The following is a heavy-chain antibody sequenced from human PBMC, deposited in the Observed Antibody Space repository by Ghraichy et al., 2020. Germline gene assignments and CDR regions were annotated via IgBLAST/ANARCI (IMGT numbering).Heavy chain of an antibody. V-gene: IGHV3-53*01. CDR1: GFTVSSNY. D-gene: IGHD3-3*01. CDR3: ARAGYYDFWSGYYNYGMDV. CDR2: IYSGGST. Sequence: LSLTCAASGFTVSSNYMSWVRQAPGKGLEWVSVIYSGGSTYFADSVKGRFTISRHNSKNTLYLQMNSLRAEDTAVYYCARAGYYDFWSGYYNYGMDVWGQGTTVTVSS. J-gene: IGHJ6*02.